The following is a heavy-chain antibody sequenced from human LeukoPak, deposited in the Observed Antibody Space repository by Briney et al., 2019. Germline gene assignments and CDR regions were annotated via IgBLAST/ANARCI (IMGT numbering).Heavy chain of an antibody. V-gene: IGHV4-61*01. Sequence: PSETLSLTCTVSGGSISSSSYYWSWIRQPPGKGLEWIGYIYYTGSTNYNPSLTSRVTISVDTSKNQFSLKLTSVTAADTAVYYCARGPHWVTGDYDAFDIWGQGTMVTVSS. CDR2: IYYTGST. D-gene: IGHD4-17*01. J-gene: IGHJ3*02. CDR1: GGSISSSSYY. CDR3: ARGPHWVTGDYDAFDI.